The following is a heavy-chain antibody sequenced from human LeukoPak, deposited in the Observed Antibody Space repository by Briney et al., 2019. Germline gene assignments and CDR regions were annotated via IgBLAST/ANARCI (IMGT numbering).Heavy chain of an antibody. CDR1: GFTFSSYA. CDR2: ISGSGGST. D-gene: IGHD6-19*01. J-gene: IGHJ4*02. CDR3: AKLPMRQWLPTTDY. Sequence: GGSLRLSCAASGFTFSSYAMSWVRQAPGKGLEWVSAISGSGGSTYYADSVKGRFTISRDNSKNTLYLQMNSLRAEDTAVYYCAKLPMRQWLPTTDYWGQGTLVTVSS. V-gene: IGHV3-23*01.